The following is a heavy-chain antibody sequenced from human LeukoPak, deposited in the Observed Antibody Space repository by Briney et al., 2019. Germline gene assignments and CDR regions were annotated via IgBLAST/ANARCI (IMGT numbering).Heavy chain of an antibody. CDR2: IYYSGST. D-gene: IGHD4-23*01. CDR3: ARHHYGGNVAEYFQH. Sequence: SETLSLTCTVSGGSISTYYWNWIRQPPGKGLEWIGYIYYSGSTNYNPSLKSRVTISVDTSKNQFSLKLSSVTAADTAVYYCARHHYGGNVAEYFQHWGQGTLVTVSS. J-gene: IGHJ1*01. V-gene: IGHV4-59*08. CDR1: GGSISTYY.